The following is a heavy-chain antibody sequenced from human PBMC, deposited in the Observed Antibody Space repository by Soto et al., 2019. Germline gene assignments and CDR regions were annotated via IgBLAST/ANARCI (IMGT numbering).Heavy chain of an antibody. D-gene: IGHD6-6*01. CDR1: GFDFSNYA. V-gene: IGHV3-64*04. J-gene: IGHJ4*02. CDR2: ISSDGGNT. Sequence: PGGSLRLSCSASGFDFSNYAMHWVRQAPEKGLEYLSTISSDGGNTFYAGSVQGRFTISRDNSKNTLYLQMNSLRAEDTAVYYCAKPEYSSSWPFDYWGQGTLVTVSS. CDR3: AKPEYSSSWPFDY.